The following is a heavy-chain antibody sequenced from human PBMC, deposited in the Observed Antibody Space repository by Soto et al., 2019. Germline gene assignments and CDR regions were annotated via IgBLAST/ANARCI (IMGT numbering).Heavy chain of an antibody. Sequence: SETLSLTCTVSGGSIGSGGCYWSWVRQNPRRGLEWIGNIYYSGNTYYNPSLKSRLTISVDTSKNQFSLNLSSVTAADTAVYYCARDRLMATAGTARHYFGLDVWGQGTTVTVSS. J-gene: IGHJ6*02. D-gene: IGHD5-18*01. CDR2: IYYSGNT. V-gene: IGHV4-31*03. CDR1: GGSIGSGGCY. CDR3: ARDRLMATAGTARHYFGLDV.